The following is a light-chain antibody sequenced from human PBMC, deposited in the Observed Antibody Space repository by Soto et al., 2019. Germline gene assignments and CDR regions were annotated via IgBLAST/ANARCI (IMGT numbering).Light chain of an antibody. CDR3: QQYDNSPMFT. CDR2: AAS. Sequence: DIQMTQSPSSLSASVGDSVTITCQASQDIYDYLNWYQHKPGKAPRLLIYAASNLETGVPSRFSGRGSGTDFTFTINSLQPEDIATYYCQQYDNSPMFTFGRGTKVEI. CDR1: QDIYDY. J-gene: IGKJ2*01. V-gene: IGKV1-33*01.